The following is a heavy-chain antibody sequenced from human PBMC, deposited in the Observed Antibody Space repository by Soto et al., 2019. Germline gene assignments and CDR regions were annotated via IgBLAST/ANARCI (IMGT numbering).Heavy chain of an antibody. V-gene: IGHV3-66*01. D-gene: IGHD1-26*01. Sequence: GGSLRLSCAASGFTFGNHGMHWVRQAPGKGLEWISIIYSAGNTYYADSVKGRFTISRDNSKNTLYLQMNSLGAEDMAVYYCARDFVVGGPTINYYYGMDVWGQGTTVTVSS. CDR1: GFTFGNHG. CDR2: IYSAGNT. J-gene: IGHJ6*02. CDR3: ARDFVVGGPTINYYYGMDV.